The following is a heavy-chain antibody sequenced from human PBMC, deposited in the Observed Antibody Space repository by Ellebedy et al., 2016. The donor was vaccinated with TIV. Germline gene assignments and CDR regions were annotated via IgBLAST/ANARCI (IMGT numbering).Heavy chain of an antibody. D-gene: IGHD3/OR15-3a*01. CDR3: ARVGRGY. J-gene: IGHJ4*02. CDR1: GFTFSSYN. V-gene: IGHV3-48*04. CDR2: ISSTSTTI. Sequence: PGGSLRLSCAASGFTFSSYNMNWVRQAPGKGLEWVSYISSTSTTIHYADSVKGRFTISRDNAKNSLYLQMNSLRAEDTAVYYCARVGRGYWGQGTLVTVSS.